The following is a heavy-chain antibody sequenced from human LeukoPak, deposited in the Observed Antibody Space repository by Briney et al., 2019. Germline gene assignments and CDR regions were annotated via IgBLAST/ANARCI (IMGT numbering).Heavy chain of an antibody. CDR2: INTNTGNP. J-gene: IGHJ6*02. V-gene: IGHV7-4-1*02. CDR3: ARGSFGYYYYYGLDV. Sequence: ASVKVSCKASGYSFSDYAMNWVRQAPGQGLEWMGWINTNTGNPTYAQGFTGRFVFSLDTSVSTAYLQISSLKAEDTAVYYCARGSFGYYYYYGLDVWGQGTTVTVSS. CDR1: GYSFSDYA. D-gene: IGHD3-16*01.